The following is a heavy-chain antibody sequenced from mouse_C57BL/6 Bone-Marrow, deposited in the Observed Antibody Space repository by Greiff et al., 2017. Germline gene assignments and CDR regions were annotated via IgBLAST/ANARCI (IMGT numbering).Heavy chain of an antibody. CDR3: ARSGYDGYYGWFAY. Sequence: QVQLQQSGAELARPGASVKLSCKASGYTFTSYGISWVKQRTGQGLEWIGEIYPRSGNTYYNEKFKGKATLTADKSSSTAYMELRSLTSEDSAVYFCARSGYDGYYGWFAYWGQGTLVTVSA. D-gene: IGHD2-3*01. V-gene: IGHV1-81*01. CDR2: IYPRSGNT. CDR1: GYTFTSYG. J-gene: IGHJ3*01.